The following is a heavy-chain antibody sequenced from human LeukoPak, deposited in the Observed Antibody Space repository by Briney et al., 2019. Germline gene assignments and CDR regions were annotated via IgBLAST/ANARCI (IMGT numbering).Heavy chain of an antibody. J-gene: IGHJ4*02. V-gene: IGHV3-23*01. CDR3: TKAHRALDSTSHYLFFDL. Sequence: GGSLRLSCAASGFTFSSFAMTWVRQAPGKGLEWVSNIGGSGGATYYADSVKGRFTISRDGSMNTVYLQMNSLRAEDTAVYHCTKAHRALDSTSHYLFFDLWGLGTLLTVSS. CDR1: GFTFSSFA. D-gene: IGHD6-13*01. CDR2: IGGSGGAT.